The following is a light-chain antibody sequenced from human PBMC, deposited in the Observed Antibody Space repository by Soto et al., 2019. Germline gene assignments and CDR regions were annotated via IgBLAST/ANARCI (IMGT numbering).Light chain of an antibody. CDR1: HSVSKNY. Sequence: EIVLTQSPGTLSLSAGERVTLSCRASHSVSKNYLSWYQQKPGQAPMLLIYGASNRATGIPDRFSGSGSGTDFTLTISRLEPEDFAVYYCQQYGSSGTFGKGT. CDR2: GAS. V-gene: IGKV3-20*01. CDR3: QQYGSSGT. J-gene: IGKJ1*01.